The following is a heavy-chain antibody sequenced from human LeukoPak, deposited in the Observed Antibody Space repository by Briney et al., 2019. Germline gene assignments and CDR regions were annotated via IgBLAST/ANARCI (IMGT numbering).Heavy chain of an antibody. CDR1: GNSFGNYY. D-gene: IGHD2-15*01. V-gene: IGHV4-4*07. J-gene: IGHJ5*02. Sequence: SETLSLTCTVSGNSFGNYYWSWIRQPAGKGLEWIGRIYTSGSTTYNPSLKSRVTISVDTSKNQFSLKLSSVTAADTAVYYCARGITSLCSGGSCYSGVRWFDPWGQGTLVTVSS. CDR3: ARGITSLCSGGSCYSGVRWFDP. CDR2: IYTSGST.